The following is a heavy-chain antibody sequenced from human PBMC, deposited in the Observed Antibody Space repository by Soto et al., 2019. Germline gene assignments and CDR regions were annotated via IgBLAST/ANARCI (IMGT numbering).Heavy chain of an antibody. V-gene: IGHV3-72*01. CDR2: IKNKANSYTT. CDR3: ARVSLVGPSGGRYFDY. J-gene: IGHJ4*02. D-gene: IGHD1-26*01. Sequence: EVQLVESGGGLVQPGGSLRLSCAASGFTFSAHYMDWVRQAPGKGLEWVGRIKNKANSYTTEYAASVEGRFTIPREDSKNSLYLQMNSLKTEDTAVYCCARVSLVGPSGGRYFDYWGQGSQVAVSS. CDR1: GFTFSAHY.